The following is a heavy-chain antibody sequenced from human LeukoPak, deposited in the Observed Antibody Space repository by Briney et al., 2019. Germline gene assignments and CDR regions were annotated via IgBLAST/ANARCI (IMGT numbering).Heavy chain of an antibody. D-gene: IGHD6-6*01. V-gene: IGHV1-18*01. CDR3: ARDGWQLAPDYYYYYYMDV. CDR2: ISAYNGNT. J-gene: IGHJ6*03. Sequence: ASVKVSCKASGYTFTSYGISWVRQAPGQGLEWMGWISAYNGNTNYAQKLQGRVTMTTDTSTSTAYMELRSLRSDDTAVYYCARDGWQLAPDYYYYYYMDVWGKGTTVTVSS. CDR1: GYTFTSYG.